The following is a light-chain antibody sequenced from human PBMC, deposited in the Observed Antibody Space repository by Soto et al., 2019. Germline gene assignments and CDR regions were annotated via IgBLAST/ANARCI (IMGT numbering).Light chain of an antibody. CDR1: QDISNY. Sequence: DIQMTQSPSSLSASVGDRVTITCRASQDISNYLAWYQQKPGKVPKLLIYAASTLQTGVQSRFSGSGSWTVFTLTINSLQPEDVATYYCQNYKSAPNTFGRGTRLEIK. CDR2: AAS. J-gene: IGKJ2*01. CDR3: QNYKSAPNT. V-gene: IGKV1-27*01.